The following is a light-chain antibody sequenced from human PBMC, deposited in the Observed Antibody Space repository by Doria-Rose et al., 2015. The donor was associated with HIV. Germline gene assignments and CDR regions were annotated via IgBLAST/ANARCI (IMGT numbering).Light chain of an antibody. CDR2: LGS. Sequence: LPVTPGQPASISCRSSQSLLHTIGYNYLDWYLQKPGQSPQLLIYLGSNRASGVPDRFSGSGSGTDFTLKISRVEAEDVGVYYCMQALQTPCTFGQGTKLEIK. V-gene: IGKV2-28*01. CDR1: QSLLHTIGYNY. J-gene: IGKJ2*02. CDR3: MQALQTPCT.